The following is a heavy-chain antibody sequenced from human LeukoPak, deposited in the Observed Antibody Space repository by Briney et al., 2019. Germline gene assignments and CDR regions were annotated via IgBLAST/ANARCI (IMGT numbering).Heavy chain of an antibody. CDR3: AKEEVYGSGSPLVDY. CDR2: ISYDGSNE. D-gene: IGHD3-10*01. Sequence: GRSLRLSCAASGFTFSSYAMHWVRQAPGKGLEWVAVISYDGSNEYYAGSMKGRFTISRDNSKNTLYLQMNSLRAEDTAVYYCAKEEVYGSGSPLVDYWGRGTLVTVSS. J-gene: IGHJ4*02. CDR1: GFTFSSYA. V-gene: IGHV3-30*04.